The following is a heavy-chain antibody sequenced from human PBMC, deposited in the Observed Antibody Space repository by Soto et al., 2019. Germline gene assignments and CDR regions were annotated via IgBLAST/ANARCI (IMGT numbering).Heavy chain of an antibody. Sequence: QVQLVQSGGEVKKPGASVTVSCKASGYTFINYHITWVRQAPGQGLEWMAWINTYNGMTDYAQRFQGRVTMTRDTSTSTASTEMSNLGSGDTALYFCAKSPRGEMATDWGQGTLVTVSS. J-gene: IGHJ4*02. CDR2: INTYNGMT. CDR3: AKSPRGEMATD. CDR1: GYTFINYH. V-gene: IGHV1-18*01. D-gene: IGHD5-12*01.